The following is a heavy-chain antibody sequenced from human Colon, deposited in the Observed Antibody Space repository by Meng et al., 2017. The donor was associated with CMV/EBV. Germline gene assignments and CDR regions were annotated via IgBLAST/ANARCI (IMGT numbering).Heavy chain of an antibody. V-gene: IGHV1-3*01. CDR3: ARDWPDHVCGGDCWLDF. CDR2: INAGNGNT. Sequence: YTFTSLPMHWVRQANGQSIEWMGWINAGNGNTKYSQEFQDRVTITRDTSASTAYMELSDLRSEDTAVYYCARDWPDHVCGGDCWLDFWGQGTLVTVSS. D-gene: IGHD2-21*02. J-gene: IGHJ4*02. CDR1: YTFTSLP.